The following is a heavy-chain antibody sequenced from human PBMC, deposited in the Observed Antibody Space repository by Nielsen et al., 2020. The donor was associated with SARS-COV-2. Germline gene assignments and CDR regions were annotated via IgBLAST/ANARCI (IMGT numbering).Heavy chain of an antibody. J-gene: IGHJ3*02. D-gene: IGHD3-16*02. V-gene: IGHV3-23*01. CDR2: ISGNGDST. CDR1: GFTFSSHA. Sequence: GGSLRLSCAASGFTFSSHAVTWVRQVAGKGLEWVSGISGNGDSTYYADSVKGRFTISRDNAKNSLYLQMNSLRAEDTAVYYCAGNYDYVWGSYRYPVAGAFDIWGQGTMVTVSS. CDR3: AGNYDYVWGSYRYPVAGAFDI.